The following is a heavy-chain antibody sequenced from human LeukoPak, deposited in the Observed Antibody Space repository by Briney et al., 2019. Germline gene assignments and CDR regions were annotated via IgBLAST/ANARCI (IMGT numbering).Heavy chain of an antibody. CDR1: GFTFSSFG. Sequence: SGGSLRLSCAASGFTFSSFGMHWVRQAPGKGLEWVAVIWYDASNKYYADSVKGRFTISRDNSKNTLYLQMNSLRDGDTAVYYCVRGVGVSRFNYLDSWGQGTLVIVSS. D-gene: IGHD6-13*01. CDR3: VRGVGVSRFNYLDS. CDR2: IWYDASNK. J-gene: IGHJ4*02. V-gene: IGHV3-33*01.